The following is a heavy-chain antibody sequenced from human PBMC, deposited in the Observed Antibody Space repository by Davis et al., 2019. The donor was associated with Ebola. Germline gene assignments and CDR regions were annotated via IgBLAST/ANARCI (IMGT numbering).Heavy chain of an antibody. J-gene: IGHJ6*02. V-gene: IGHV5-10-1*01. Sequence: PGGSLRLSCKGSGYSFTSYWISWVRQMPGKGLVWMGRIDPSDSYTDYSPSFQGHVSISADKSINTAYLQWSSLKASDTAMYFCARHFVGKLFGMDVWGQGTTVTVSS. CDR2: IDPSDSYT. D-gene: IGHD3-3*02. CDR1: GYSFTSYW. CDR3: ARHFVGKLFGMDV.